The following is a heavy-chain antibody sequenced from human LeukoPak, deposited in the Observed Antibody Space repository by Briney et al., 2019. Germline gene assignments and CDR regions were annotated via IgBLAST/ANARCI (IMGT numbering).Heavy chain of an antibody. CDR2: ISGSGGGT. D-gene: IGHD6-19*01. V-gene: IGHV3-23*01. CDR1: GFTFNSYA. J-gene: IGHJ4*02. CDR3: AKRAVEKAPDY. Sequence: LPGGSLRLSCAASGFTFNSYAMSWVRQAPEKGLEWVATISGSGGGTYYADSVKGRFTISRDDSKNTLYLQLNSLRAEDTAVYYCAKRAVEKAPDYWGQGTLVTVSS.